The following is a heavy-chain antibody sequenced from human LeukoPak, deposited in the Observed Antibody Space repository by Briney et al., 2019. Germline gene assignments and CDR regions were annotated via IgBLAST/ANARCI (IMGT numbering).Heavy chain of an antibody. CDR2: IIPIFGTA. D-gene: IGHD2-21*01. Sequence: GASVKVSCKASGGTFSSYAISWVRQAPGQGLEWTGGIIPIFGTANYAQKFQGRVTITTDESTSTAYMELSSLRSEDTAVYYCARGKPGGADRGYYYYYMDVWGKGTTVTVSS. CDR3: ARGKPGGADRGYYYYYMDV. CDR1: GGTFSSYA. V-gene: IGHV1-69*05. J-gene: IGHJ6*03.